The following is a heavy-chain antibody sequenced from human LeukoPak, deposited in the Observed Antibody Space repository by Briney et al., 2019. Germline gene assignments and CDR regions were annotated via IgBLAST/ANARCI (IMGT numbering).Heavy chain of an antibody. CDR2: IYPGDSDT. CDR3: ARPADYSIHAFDI. Sequence: GESLKISCKGSGYSFTSYWIGWVRQMPGKGLEWMGIIYPGDSDTRYSPSFQGQVTISADKSISTAYLQWSSLKASDTALYYCARPADYSIHAFDIWGQGTMVTVSS. J-gene: IGHJ3*02. D-gene: IGHD4-11*01. CDR1: GYSFTSYW. V-gene: IGHV5-51*01.